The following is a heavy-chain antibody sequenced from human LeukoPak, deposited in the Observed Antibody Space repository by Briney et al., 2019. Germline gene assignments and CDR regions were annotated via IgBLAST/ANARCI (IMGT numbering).Heavy chain of an antibody. CDR3: ATGDDGIVVVVAATPFDY. CDR1: GFTFSSYA. Sequence: GGSLRLSCAASGFTFSSYAMSWVRQAPGKGLEWVSAISGSGGSTYYADSVKGRFTISRDNSKNTLYLQMDSLRAEDTAVYYCATGDDGIVVVVAATPFDYWGQGTLVTVSS. D-gene: IGHD2-15*01. CDR2: ISGSGGST. J-gene: IGHJ4*02. V-gene: IGHV3-23*01.